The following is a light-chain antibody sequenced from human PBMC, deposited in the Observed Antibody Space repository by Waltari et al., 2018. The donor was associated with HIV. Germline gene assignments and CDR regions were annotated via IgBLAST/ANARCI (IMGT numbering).Light chain of an antibody. CDR3: CSFAGTYTI. CDR2: DVS. CDR1: YSDVGDYNY. V-gene: IGLV2-11*01. J-gene: IGLJ2*01. Sequence: QSALTQPRSVSGSPGQSVTISCTGTYSDVGDYNYVSWYQHHPCTAPKLMIYDVSQRASGVPDRFSGSKSVNTASLTISGLQADDDADYYCCSFAGTYTIFGGGTKLTVL.